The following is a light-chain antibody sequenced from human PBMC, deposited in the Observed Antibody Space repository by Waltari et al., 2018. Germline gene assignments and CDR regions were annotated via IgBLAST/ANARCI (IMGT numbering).Light chain of an antibody. CDR2: GAS. CDR1: QDINIS. CDR3: QQSHTSSVT. V-gene: IGKV1-39*01. J-gene: IGKJ2*01. Sequence: DIQMTQSPSSLSASVGDRVTISCHSSQDINISLNWYQHKTGEAPKLLIYGASTLHSGVPSRFAGSGSGTKFTLTINGLQPEDFASYFCQQSHTSSVTFGQGTTLE.